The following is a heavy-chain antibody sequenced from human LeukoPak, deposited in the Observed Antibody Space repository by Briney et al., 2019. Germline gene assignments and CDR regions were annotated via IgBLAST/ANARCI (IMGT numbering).Heavy chain of an antibody. CDR1: GGSFSGYY. Sequence: SETLSLTCAVYGGSFSGYYWSWIRQPPGKGLEWIGEINHSGSTKYNPSLKSRVTIAVDTSKNQFSLKLSSVTAADTAVYYCARHGREGRYYYYYYYMDVWGKGTTVTISS. V-gene: IGHV4-34*01. CDR3: ARHGREGRYYYYYYYMDV. D-gene: IGHD3-10*01. CDR2: INHSGST. J-gene: IGHJ6*03.